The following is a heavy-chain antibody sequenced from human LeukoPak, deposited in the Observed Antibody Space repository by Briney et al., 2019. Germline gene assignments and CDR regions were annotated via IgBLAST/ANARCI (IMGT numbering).Heavy chain of an antibody. CDR1: GGSFSGYY. J-gene: IGHJ4*02. D-gene: IGHD5-18*01. Sequence: TSETLSLTCAVYGGSFSGYYWSWIRQPPGKGLEWIGEINHSGSTNYNPSLKSRATISVDTSKNQFSLKLSSVTAADTAVYYCARVGYSYGRGYGYWGQGTLVTVSS. CDR2: INHSGST. CDR3: ARVGYSYGRGYGY. V-gene: IGHV4-34*01.